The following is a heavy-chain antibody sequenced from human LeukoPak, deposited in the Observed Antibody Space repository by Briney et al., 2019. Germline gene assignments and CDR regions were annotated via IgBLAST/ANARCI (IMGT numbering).Heavy chain of an antibody. V-gene: IGHV3-48*01. D-gene: IGHD3-10*01. CDR1: GFTFSSYS. CDR3: AKLTYGSGTYGAFDY. CDR2: ISSSSSTI. Sequence: GGSLRLSCAASGFTFSSYSMNWVRQAPGKGLEWVSYISSSSSTIYYADSVKGRFTISRDNSKNTLYLQMNSLRAEDTAVYYCAKLTYGSGTYGAFDYWGQGTLVTVST. J-gene: IGHJ4*02.